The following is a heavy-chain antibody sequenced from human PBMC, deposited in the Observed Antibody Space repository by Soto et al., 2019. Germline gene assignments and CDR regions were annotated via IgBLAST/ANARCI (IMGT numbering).Heavy chain of an antibody. J-gene: IGHJ4*02. D-gene: IGHD2-21*01. V-gene: IGHV3-73*01. CDR2: IRSKSNSYAT. CDR1: GVTFSGSA. CDR3: NVKATVGEFFDY. Sequence: GGSLRLSCAASGVTFSGSAIHWVRQAPGRGLEWVGRIRSKSNSYATAYGASVTGRFTVSRDDAKNTAYLQMNSLKAEDTAVYYCNVKATVGEFFDYWGQGTLVTVSS.